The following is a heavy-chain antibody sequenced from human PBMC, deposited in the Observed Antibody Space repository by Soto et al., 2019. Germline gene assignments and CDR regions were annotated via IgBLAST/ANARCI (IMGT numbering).Heavy chain of an antibody. J-gene: IGHJ1*01. Sequence: GGSLRLSCAASGFTSSSYAMSWVRQAPGKGLEWVSAISGSGGSTYYADSVKGRFTISRDNSKNTLYLQMNSLRAEDTAVYYCAKHFWSGYYNLQHWGQGTLVTVSS. CDR2: ISGSGGST. CDR3: AKHFWSGYYNLQH. CDR1: GFTSSSYA. D-gene: IGHD3-3*01. V-gene: IGHV3-23*01.